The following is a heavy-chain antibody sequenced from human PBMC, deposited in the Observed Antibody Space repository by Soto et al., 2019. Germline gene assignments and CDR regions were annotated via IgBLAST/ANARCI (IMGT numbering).Heavy chain of an antibody. CDR2: ISAYNGNT. D-gene: IGHD5-12*01. Sequence: QVQLVQSGAEVKKPGASVKVSCKASGYTFTSYGISWVRQAPGQGLEWMGWISAYNGNTNYEQKLQGRVTMTTDTSPSTAYMELRSLRSDDTAVYYCARSPIRLRVRADSDYWGQGTLVTVSS. J-gene: IGHJ4*02. V-gene: IGHV1-18*04. CDR1: GYTFTSYG. CDR3: ARSPIRLRVRADSDY.